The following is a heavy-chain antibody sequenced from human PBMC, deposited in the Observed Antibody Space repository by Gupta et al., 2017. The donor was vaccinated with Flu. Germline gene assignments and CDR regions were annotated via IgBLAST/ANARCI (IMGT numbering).Heavy chain of an antibody. CDR2: ISGSGGST. CDR3: AKLTSTGVAATIVSIDY. J-gene: IGHJ4*02. D-gene: IGHD2-15*01. CDR1: GFTFSSYA. V-gene: IGHV3-23*01. Sequence: EVQLLESGGGLVQPGGSLRLSCAASGFTFSSYAMSWVRQAPGKGLEWVSAISGSGGSTYYADSVKGRFTISRDNSKNTLYLQMNSLRAEDTAVYYCAKLTSTGVAATIVSIDYWGQGTLVTVSS.